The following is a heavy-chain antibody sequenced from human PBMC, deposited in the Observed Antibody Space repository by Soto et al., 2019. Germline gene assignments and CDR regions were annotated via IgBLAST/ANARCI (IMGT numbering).Heavy chain of an antibody. J-gene: IGHJ1*01. CDR3: ARDSWSQY. CDR1: GFSVSSNY. V-gene: IGHV3-66*01. D-gene: IGHD2-15*01. CDR2: IRNGGDT. Sequence: GGSLRLSCAASGFSVSSNYMNWVRQAPGKGLEWVSIIRNGGDTYYADSVKDRFTVSRDNSKNTIFLQMNSLRVEDTAVYYCARDSWSQYWGQGTLVTVS.